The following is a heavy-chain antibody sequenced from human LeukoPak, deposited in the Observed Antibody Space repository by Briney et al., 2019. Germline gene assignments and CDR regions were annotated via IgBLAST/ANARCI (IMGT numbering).Heavy chain of an antibody. CDR2: ISYDGSNK. J-gene: IGHJ4*02. D-gene: IGHD6-19*01. CDR1: GFTFSSYG. CDR3: AKAGGGSGWYV. V-gene: IGHV3-30*18. Sequence: SGGSLRLSCAASGFTFSSYGMHWVRQAPGKGLEWVAVISYDGSNKYYADSVKGRFTISGDNSKNTLYLQMNSLRAEDTAVYYCAKAGGGSGWYVWGQGTLVTVSS.